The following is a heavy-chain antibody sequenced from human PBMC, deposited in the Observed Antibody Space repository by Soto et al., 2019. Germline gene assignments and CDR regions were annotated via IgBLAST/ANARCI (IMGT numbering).Heavy chain of an antibody. V-gene: IGHV4-59*01. CDR2: IYYSGST. CDR3: ARELAVAGTPYFDY. Sequence: QVQLQESGPGLMKPSETLSLTCTVSGGSISSYYWSWIRQPPGKGLEWIGYIYYSGSTNYNPSLKSRVTISVDTSKNQFSLKLSSVTAADTAVYYCARELAVAGTPYFDYWGQGTLVTVSS. J-gene: IGHJ4*02. D-gene: IGHD6-19*01. CDR1: GGSISSYY.